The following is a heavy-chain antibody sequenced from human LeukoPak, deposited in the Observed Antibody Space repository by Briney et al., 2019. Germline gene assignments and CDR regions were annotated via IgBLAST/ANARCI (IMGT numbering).Heavy chain of an antibody. CDR3: ARGSTVTTKEFDY. J-gene: IGHJ4*02. V-gene: IGHV3-21*04. D-gene: IGHD4-17*01. CDR2: ISSSSSYI. CDR1: GFTFSSYS. Sequence: GGSLRLSCAASGFTFSSYSMNWVRQAPGKGLEWVSSISSSSSYIYYADSVKGRFTISRDNAKNSLYLQMNSLRAEDTAVYYCARGSTVTTKEFDYWGQGTLVTVSS.